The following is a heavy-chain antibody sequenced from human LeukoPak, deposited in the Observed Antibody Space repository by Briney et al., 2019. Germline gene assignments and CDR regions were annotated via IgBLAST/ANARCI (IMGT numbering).Heavy chain of an antibody. CDR3: ARDTNWNPYY. CDR2: ISSSGGST. J-gene: IGHJ4*02. Sequence: PGGSLRLSCAASGFTFSNYAMTWVRQAPGKGLEWVSGISSSGGSTYYADSVKGRFTISRDNSKNTLYRHMNSLRAEDTAVYYRARDTNWNPYYWGQGTLVTVSS. V-gene: IGHV3-23*01. D-gene: IGHD1-20*01. CDR1: GFTFSNYA.